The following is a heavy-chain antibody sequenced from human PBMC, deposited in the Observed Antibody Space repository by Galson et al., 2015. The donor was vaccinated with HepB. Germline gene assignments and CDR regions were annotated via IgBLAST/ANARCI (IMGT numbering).Heavy chain of an antibody. J-gene: IGHJ6*02. V-gene: IGHV4-59*01. Sequence: SETLSLTCTVSGGSISSYYWSWIRQPPGKGLEWIGYIYYSGSTNYNPSLKSRVTISVDTSKNQFSLKLSSVTAADTAVYYCARFYGERHPNQGGGYDSYYYYGMDVWGQGTTVTVSS. CDR1: GGSISSYY. CDR2: IYYSGST. CDR3: ARFYGERHPNQGGGYDSYYYYGMDV. D-gene: IGHD3-10*01.